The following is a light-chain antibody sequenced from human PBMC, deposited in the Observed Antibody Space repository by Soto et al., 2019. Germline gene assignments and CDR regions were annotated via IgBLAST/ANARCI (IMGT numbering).Light chain of an antibody. V-gene: IGKV1-5*03. CDR1: QSISTW. CDR3: QNYNTYSRM. CDR2: KAS. J-gene: IGKJ1*01. Sequence: DIQMTQSPSTLSASVGDTVSITCRASQSISTWLAWYQQKPGKAPKLLIYKASNLESGVPSRFSGSGSGTEFTLTISSLQPDDFATYYCQNYNTYSRMFGPGTKVEIK.